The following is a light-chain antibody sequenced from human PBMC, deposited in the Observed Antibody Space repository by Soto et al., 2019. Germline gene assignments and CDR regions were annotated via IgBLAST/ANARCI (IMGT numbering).Light chain of an antibody. CDR3: SSYTNTTTLV. CDR2: DVS. CDR1: SSDVGAYNL. J-gene: IGLJ3*02. V-gene: IGLV2-14*02. Sequence: QSVLTQPASVSGSPGQSITISCTGTSSDVGAYNLVSWYHHHPGRAPKLFIFDVSDRPSGVSNRFSGSKSGNTASLTISWLQAEDEAFYYCSSYTNTTTLVFGGGTKLTVL.